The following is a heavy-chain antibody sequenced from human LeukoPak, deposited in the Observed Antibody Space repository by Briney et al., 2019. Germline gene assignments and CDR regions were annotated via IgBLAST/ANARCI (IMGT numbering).Heavy chain of an antibody. CDR1: GGSISSSNW. J-gene: IGHJ4*02. Sequence: PSGTLTLTCAVSGGSISSSNWWSWVRQPPGKGLEWIGDIYHSGSTNYNPSLKSRVTISVDKSKNQFSLKLSSVTAADTAVYYCARDRFTSSWYFDYWGQGTLVTVSS. V-gene: IGHV4-4*02. CDR3: ARDRFTSSWYFDY. CDR2: IYHSGST. D-gene: IGHD6-13*01.